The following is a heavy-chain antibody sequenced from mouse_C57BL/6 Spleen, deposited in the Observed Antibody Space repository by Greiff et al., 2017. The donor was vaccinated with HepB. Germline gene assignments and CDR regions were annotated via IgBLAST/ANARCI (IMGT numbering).Heavy chain of an antibody. CDR3: ARRLYYDYGGFAY. J-gene: IGHJ3*01. CDR2: INPNNGGT. Sequence: EVQLQQSGPELVKPGASVKISCKASGYTFTDYYMNWVKQSHGKSLEWIGDINPNNGGTSYNQKFKGKATLTVDKSSSTAYMELRSLTSEDSAVYYCARRLYYDYGGFAYWGQGTLVTVSA. CDR1: GYTFTDYY. D-gene: IGHD2-4*01. V-gene: IGHV1-26*01.